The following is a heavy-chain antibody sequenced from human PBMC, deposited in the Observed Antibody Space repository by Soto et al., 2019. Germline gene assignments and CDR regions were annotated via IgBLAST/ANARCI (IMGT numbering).Heavy chain of an antibody. CDR3: AREIRKRITMIVVDLALDAFDI. J-gene: IGHJ3*02. CDR2: ISYDRSNK. CDR1: GFTFSSYG. Sequence: GGSLRLSCAASGFTFSSYGMHWVRQAPGKGLEWVAVISYDRSNKYYADYVKGRFTISRDNAKNTLYLQMNSLRAEDTAVYYCAREIRKRITMIVVDLALDAFDIWGQGTMVTVSS. D-gene: IGHD3-22*01. V-gene: IGHV3-30*03.